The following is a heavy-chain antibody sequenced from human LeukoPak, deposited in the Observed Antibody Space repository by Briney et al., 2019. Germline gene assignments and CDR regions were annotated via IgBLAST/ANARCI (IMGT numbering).Heavy chain of an antibody. CDR3: ARAGPMVRGVISRDY. CDR1: GFTFSSYG. V-gene: IGHV3-33*01. J-gene: IGHJ4*02. D-gene: IGHD3-10*01. CDR2: IWYDGSNK. Sequence: GRSLRLSCAASGFTFSSYGMHWVRQAPGKGLEWVAVIWYDGSNKYYADSVKGRFTISRDNSKNTLYLQMNSLRAEDTAVYYCARAGPMVRGVISRDYWGQGTLVTVSS.